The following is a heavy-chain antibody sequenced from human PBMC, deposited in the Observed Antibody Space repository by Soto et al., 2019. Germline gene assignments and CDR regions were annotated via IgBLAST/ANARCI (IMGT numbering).Heavy chain of an antibody. D-gene: IGHD1-26*01. CDR3: ARNRPWKELDPYFDY. Sequence: SETLSLTCTVSGGSINTYYWSWIRQTPEKGLEWIGYIFYSGSTNYNPSLKSRATISVDTSQNQFTLKLTSVTAADTAMYYCARNRPWKELDPYFDYWGQGTLVTVSS. CDR2: IFYSGST. J-gene: IGHJ4*02. CDR1: GGSINTYY. V-gene: IGHV4-59*01.